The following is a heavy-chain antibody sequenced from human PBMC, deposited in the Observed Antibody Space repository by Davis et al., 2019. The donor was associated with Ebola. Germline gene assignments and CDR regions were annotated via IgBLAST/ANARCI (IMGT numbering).Heavy chain of an antibody. J-gene: IGHJ4*02. CDR3: AKGRTIPLALDF. V-gene: IGHV3-23*01. CDR1: GFIFSTYV. CDR2: GTSADT. D-gene: IGHD2-2*02. Sequence: GESLKISCSASGFIFSTYVMSWVRLAPGKGLEWVSTYGTSADTYYADSVKGRFTISRDNAKNSLYLQMNSLRGEDTAFYYCAKGRTIPLALDFWGRGTLVTVSS.